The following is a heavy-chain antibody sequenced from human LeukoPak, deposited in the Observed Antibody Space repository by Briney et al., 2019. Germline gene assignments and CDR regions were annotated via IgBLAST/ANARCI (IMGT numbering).Heavy chain of an antibody. Sequence: ASVKVSCKASGYTFTSYAMNWVRQAPGQGLEWVGWINTNTGNPTYAQGFTGRFVFSLDTSVSTAYLQISSLKAEDTAVYYCARENWNEAMGRADYWGQGTLVTVSS. CDR3: ARENWNEAMGRADY. J-gene: IGHJ4*02. V-gene: IGHV7-4-1*02. D-gene: IGHD1-1*01. CDR1: GYTFTSYA. CDR2: INTNTGNP.